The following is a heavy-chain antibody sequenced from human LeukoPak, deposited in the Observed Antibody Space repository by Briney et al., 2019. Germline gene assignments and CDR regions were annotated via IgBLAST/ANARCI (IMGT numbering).Heavy chain of an antibody. CDR2: IYSGGST. J-gene: IGHJ4*02. CDR1: GFTVSSNY. V-gene: IGHV3-66*01. Sequence: GGSLRLSCAASGFTVSSNYMSWVRQAPGKGLEWVSVIYSGGSTYYADSVKGRFTISRDNSKNTLYLQMNSLRAEDTAVYYCARGGRITMVRGVSLDYWGQGTLVTVSS. CDR3: ARGGRITMVRGVSLDY. D-gene: IGHD3-10*01.